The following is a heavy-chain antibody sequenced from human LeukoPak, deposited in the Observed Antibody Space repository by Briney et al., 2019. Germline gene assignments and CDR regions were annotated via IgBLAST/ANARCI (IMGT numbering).Heavy chain of an antibody. CDR2: IYTSGST. D-gene: IGHD2-2*01. Sequence: SETLSLTCTVSGGSISSGSYYWSWIRQPAGKGLEWIGRIYTSGSTNYNPSLKSRVTISVDTSKNQFSLKLSSVTAADTALHFCARIPTNAVPAAHNGFDIWGQGTMVTVSS. J-gene: IGHJ3*02. CDR1: GGSISSGSYY. CDR3: ARIPTNAVPAAHNGFDI. V-gene: IGHV4-61*02.